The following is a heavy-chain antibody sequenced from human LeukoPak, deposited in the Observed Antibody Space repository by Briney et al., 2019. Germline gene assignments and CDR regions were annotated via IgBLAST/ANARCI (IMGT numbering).Heavy chain of an antibody. CDR1: SGSMNSGLYY. J-gene: IGHJ6*03. Sequence: SQTLSLTCTVSSGSMNSGLYYWTWIRQPAGKGLEWIGRISSTGSTTYNPSLKSRGTISLDTSKNYFSLKVTSVTAADTAVYYCARETQEVYTSSWGLYDSYYYMGAWGNGTTVTVSS. CDR3: ARETQEVYTSSWGLYDSYYYMGA. V-gene: IGHV4-61*02. D-gene: IGHD6-13*01. CDR2: ISSTGST.